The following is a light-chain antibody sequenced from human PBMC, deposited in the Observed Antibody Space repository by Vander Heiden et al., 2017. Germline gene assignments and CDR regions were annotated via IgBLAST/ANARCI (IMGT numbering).Light chain of an antibody. Sequence: SYVLTQPPSVSVAPGLTARITCWGDNIGSKSVHWYQQKSGQAPVLVVYDDSDRPSGIPERVSGFNSVTTATLTISRVEAGDEADYYCQVWDSISDHLVFGGGTKLSVL. CDR2: DDS. CDR3: QVWDSISDHLV. V-gene: IGLV3-21*02. CDR1: NIGSKS. J-gene: IGLJ2*01.